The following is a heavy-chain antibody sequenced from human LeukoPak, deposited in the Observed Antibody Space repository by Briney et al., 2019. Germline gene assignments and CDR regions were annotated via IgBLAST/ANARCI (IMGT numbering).Heavy chain of an antibody. CDR3: ARDTVDTTTITPLDY. CDR2: IIPFFGTT. CDR1: GGIFTSHG. V-gene: IGHV1-69*13. Sequence: VASVKVSCKASGGIFTSHGISWVRQAPGQGLEWMGGIIPFFGTTNYAQKFQGRVTMTADESTSTAYMELTSLRSDGTAVYYCARDTVDTTTITPLDYWGQGTLVTVSS. D-gene: IGHD5-18*01. J-gene: IGHJ4*02.